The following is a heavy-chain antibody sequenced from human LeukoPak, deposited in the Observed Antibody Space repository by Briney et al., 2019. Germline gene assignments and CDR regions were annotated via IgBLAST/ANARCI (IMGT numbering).Heavy chain of an antibody. V-gene: IGHV3-33*01. CDR1: GFTFSSYG. CDR2: IWYDGSNK. Sequence: GGSLRLSCAASGFTFSSYGMHWVRQAPGKELEWVAVIWYDGSNKYYADSVKGRFTISRDNSKNTLYLQTNSLRAEDTAVYYCARDSAPLDYDSSGYYYPLDYWGQGTLVTVSS. J-gene: IGHJ4*02. D-gene: IGHD3-22*01. CDR3: ARDSAPLDYDSSGYYYPLDY.